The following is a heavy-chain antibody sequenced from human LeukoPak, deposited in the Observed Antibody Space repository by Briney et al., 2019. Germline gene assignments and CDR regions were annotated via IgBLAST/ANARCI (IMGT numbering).Heavy chain of an antibody. D-gene: IGHD3-10*01. CDR2: ISSSSTYI. Sequence: GGSLRLSCAASGFTFSGYSMNWVRQAPGKGLEWVSSISSSSTYIYYADSVKGRFTISRDNAKNSLYLQMNSLRAEDTAVYYCARVSYGSGSSFYYYYVDVWGKGTTVTVSS. CDR1: GFTFSGYS. CDR3: ARVSYGSGSSFYYYYVDV. V-gene: IGHV3-21*01. J-gene: IGHJ6*03.